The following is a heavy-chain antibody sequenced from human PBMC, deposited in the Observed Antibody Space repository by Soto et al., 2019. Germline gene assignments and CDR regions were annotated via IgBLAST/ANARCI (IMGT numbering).Heavy chain of an antibody. V-gene: IGHV1-69*12. CDR3: ARGGGAVVVVVAATPRGWFDP. CDR1: GGTFSSYA. J-gene: IGHJ5*02. D-gene: IGHD2-15*01. Sequence: QVQLVQSGAEVKKPGSSVKVSCTASGGTFSSYAISWVRQAPGQGLEWMGGIIPIFGTANYAQKFQGRVTITADESTSTAYMELSSLRSEDTAVYYCARGGGAVVVVVAATPRGWFDPWGQGTLVTVSS. CDR2: IIPIFGTA.